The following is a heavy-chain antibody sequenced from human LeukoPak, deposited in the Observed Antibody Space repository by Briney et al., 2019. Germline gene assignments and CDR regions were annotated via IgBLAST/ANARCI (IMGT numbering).Heavy chain of an antibody. CDR1: GAIFSSNA. V-gene: IGHV1-69*05. J-gene: IGHJ4*02. Sequence: SVKVSCKASGAIFSSNAFNWVRQAPGQGLEWMGGIIPIFGSPNYAQKFQGRVTITTDESTSTAYMELSSLRSEDTAVYYCAISQGSYYDTSGYLGGDYWGQGTLDTVSS. CDR3: AISQGSYYDTSGYLGGDY. D-gene: IGHD3-22*01. CDR2: IIPIFGSP.